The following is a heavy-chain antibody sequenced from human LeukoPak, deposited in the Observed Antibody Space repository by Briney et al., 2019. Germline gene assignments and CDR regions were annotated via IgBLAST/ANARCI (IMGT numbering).Heavy chain of an antibody. CDR2: INPNSGGT. V-gene: IGHV1-2*02. CDR1: GYTFIGYY. Sequence: GASVKVSCKASGYTFIGYYMHWVRQAPGQGLEWMGWINPNSGGTNYAQKFQGRVTMTRDTSISTAYMEVSRLRSDDTAVYYCARDLRGDGYNTVFDYWGQGTLVTVSS. CDR3: ARDLRGDGYNTVFDY. D-gene: IGHD5-24*01. J-gene: IGHJ4*02.